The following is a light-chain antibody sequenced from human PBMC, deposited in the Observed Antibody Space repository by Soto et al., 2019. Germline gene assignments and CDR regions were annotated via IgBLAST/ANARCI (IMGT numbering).Light chain of an antibody. V-gene: IGLV1-40*01. CDR3: QSYDTNLSGPV. J-gene: IGLJ2*01. Sequence: QAVVTQPPSVSGAPGQRVTISCTGNTSNLGAGYDVHWYQQFPGRAPNLLIFDNLNRPSGVPARFSGSKSATSASLAITGLRTEDEADYYCQSYDTNLSGPVFGGGTKLTVL. CDR1: TSNLGAGYD. CDR2: DNL.